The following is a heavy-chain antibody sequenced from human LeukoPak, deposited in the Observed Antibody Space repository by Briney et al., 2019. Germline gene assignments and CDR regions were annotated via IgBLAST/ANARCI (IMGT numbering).Heavy chain of an antibody. J-gene: IGHJ5*02. Sequence: ASVKVSCKASGYTFTSYDINWVRQATGQGLEWMGWMNPNSGNAGYAQKFQGRVTMTRNTSISTAYMELSSLRSEDTAVYYCAIVPAARPYWFDPWGQGTLVTVCS. D-gene: IGHD2-2*01. CDR1: GYTFTSYD. CDR3: AIVPAARPYWFDP. V-gene: IGHV1-8*01. CDR2: MNPNSGNA.